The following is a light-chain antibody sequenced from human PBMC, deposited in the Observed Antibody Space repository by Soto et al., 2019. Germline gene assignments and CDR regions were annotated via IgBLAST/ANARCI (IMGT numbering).Light chain of an antibody. J-gene: IGKJ1*01. CDR2: GVS. CDR1: QSLSSRN. Sequence: ELVLAQSPGTLSLSPGERATLSCRASQSLSSRNLAWYQQKPGQAPRPLIYGVSSRATGIPDRFSGSGSGTDFTLTISRLEPEDFAMYYCQQYGSSLWTFGQGTKVDI. V-gene: IGKV3-20*01. CDR3: QQYGSSLWT.